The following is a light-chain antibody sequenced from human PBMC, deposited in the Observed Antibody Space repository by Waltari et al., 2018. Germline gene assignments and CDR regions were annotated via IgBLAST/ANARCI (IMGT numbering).Light chain of an antibody. CDR3: ASYTSSDSFVV. J-gene: IGLJ2*01. Sequence: QSALTQPASVSGSPGQSITISCTGTSSDIGDYNFVSWYQHHPGEAPKLVIYAVTKRPSGISNRVSGSKSGNTASLTIAGLQAEDEANYVCASYTSSDSFVVFGGGTNLTVL. CDR2: AVT. V-gene: IGLV2-14*03. CDR1: SSDIGDYNF.